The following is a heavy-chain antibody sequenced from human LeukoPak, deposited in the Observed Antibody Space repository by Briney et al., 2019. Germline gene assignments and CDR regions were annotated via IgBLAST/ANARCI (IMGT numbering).Heavy chain of an antibody. CDR2: IYYSGST. D-gene: IGHD6-13*01. J-gene: IGHJ4*02. CDR1: GGSISSGDYY. V-gene: IGHV4-30-4*01. CDR3: ARDIRRSSSLDC. Sequence: PSETLSLTCTVSGGSISSGDYYWSWIRQPPGKGLEWIGYIYYSGSTYYNPSLKSRVTISVDTSKNQFSLKLSSVTAADTAVYYCARDIRRSSSLDCWGQGTLVTVSS.